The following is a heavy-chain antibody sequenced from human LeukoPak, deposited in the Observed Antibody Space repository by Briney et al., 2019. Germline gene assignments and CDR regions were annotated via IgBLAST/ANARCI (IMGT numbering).Heavy chain of an antibody. J-gene: IGHJ4*02. V-gene: IGHV3-23*01. CDR2: ISGSGNST. Sequence: GGSLRLSCAASGFTFSSYAMSWVRQAPGKGLEWDSGISGSGNSTYYADSVKGRFTISRDNSKNTLYLQMNSLRAEDTAVYYCATRVELLWFGELFSSFDYWGQGTLVTVSS. D-gene: IGHD3-10*01. CDR3: ATRVELLWFGELFSSFDY. CDR1: GFTFSSYA.